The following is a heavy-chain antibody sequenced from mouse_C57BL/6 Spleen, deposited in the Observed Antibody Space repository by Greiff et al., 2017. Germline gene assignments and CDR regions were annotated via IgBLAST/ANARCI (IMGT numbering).Heavy chain of an antibody. CDR2: ISSGGDYI. CDR3: TREDYLYFDY. CDR1: GFTFSSYA. D-gene: IGHD2-4*01. J-gene: IGHJ2*01. Sequence: EVKVVESGEGLVKPGGSLKLSCAASGFTFSSYAMSWVRQTPEKRLEWVAYISSGGDYIYYADTVKGRFTISRDNARNTLYLQMSSLKSEDTAMYYCTREDYLYFDYWGQGTTLTVSS. V-gene: IGHV5-9-1*02.